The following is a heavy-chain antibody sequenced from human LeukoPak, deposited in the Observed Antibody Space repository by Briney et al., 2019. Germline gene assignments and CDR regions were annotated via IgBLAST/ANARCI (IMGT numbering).Heavy chain of an antibody. D-gene: IGHD4-17*01. CDR3: ARVGDGDLLDY. Sequence: NPSETLSLTCTVSGGSVSSGSYYWSWIRQPPGKGLEWIGYIYYSGSTNYNPSLKSRVTISVDTSKNQFSLKLSSVTAADTAVYYCARVGDGDLLDYWGQGTLVTVSS. CDR1: GGSVSSGSYY. V-gene: IGHV4-61*01. CDR2: IYYSGST. J-gene: IGHJ4*02.